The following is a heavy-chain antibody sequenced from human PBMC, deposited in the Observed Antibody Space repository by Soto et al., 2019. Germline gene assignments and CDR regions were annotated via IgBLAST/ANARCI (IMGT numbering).Heavy chain of an antibody. D-gene: IGHD3-22*01. Sequence: SETLSLTCTVSGGSISSYYWSWIRQPPGKGLEWIGYIYYSGSTNHNPSLKSRVTISVDTSKNQFSLKLSSVTAADTAVYYCARVIDYYDSSGSPSEYFQHWGQGTLVTVS. CDR3: ARVIDYYDSSGSPSEYFQH. V-gene: IGHV4-59*01. J-gene: IGHJ1*01. CDR1: GGSISSYY. CDR2: IYYSGST.